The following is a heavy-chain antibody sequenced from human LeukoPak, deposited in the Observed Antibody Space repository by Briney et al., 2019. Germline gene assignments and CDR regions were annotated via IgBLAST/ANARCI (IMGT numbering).Heavy chain of an antibody. CDR3: ARAERPWELLDY. CDR2: ISYSGAT. V-gene: IGHV4-30-4*08. J-gene: IGHJ4*02. CDR1: GASISSGGYY. D-gene: IGHD1-26*01. Sequence: PSQTLSLTRTLSGASISSGGYYWSWIRQPPGRGLEWIGYISYSGATYYNPSLKSRLVISIDTSKKQFSLRLSSATAADTAVYYCARAERPWELLDYWGQGTLVTVSS.